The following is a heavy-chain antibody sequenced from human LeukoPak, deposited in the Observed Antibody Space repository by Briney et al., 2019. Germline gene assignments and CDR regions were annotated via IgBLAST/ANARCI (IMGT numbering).Heavy chain of an antibody. CDR2: IYTSGST. CDR1: GGSISSGGYY. CDR3: ARGNFGDYVVDY. J-gene: IGHJ4*02. V-gene: IGHV4-61*02. D-gene: IGHD4-17*01. Sequence: PSQTLSLTCTVSGGSISSGGYYWSWIRQHAGKGLEWIGRIYTSGSTNYNPSLKSRVTMSVDTSKNQFSLKLSSVTAADTAVYYCARGNFGDYVVDYWGQGTLVTVSS.